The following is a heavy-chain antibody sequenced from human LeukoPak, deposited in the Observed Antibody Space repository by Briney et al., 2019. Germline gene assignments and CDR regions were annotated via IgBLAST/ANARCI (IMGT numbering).Heavy chain of an antibody. CDR1: GFTFSRYA. CDR3: VKDVGGSYAFDY. J-gene: IGHJ4*02. Sequence: GGSLRLSCSASGFTFSRYAMHWVRQAPGKGLEYVSGINDNGGRTHYGDSVKVRFSISRDNSKNTLHLQMSTLRAEDTALYYCVKDVGGSYAFDYWGQGILVTVAS. CDR2: INDNGGRT. D-gene: IGHD1-26*01. V-gene: IGHV3-64D*09.